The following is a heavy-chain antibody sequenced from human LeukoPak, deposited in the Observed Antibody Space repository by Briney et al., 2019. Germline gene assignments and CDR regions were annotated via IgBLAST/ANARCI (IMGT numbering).Heavy chain of an antibody. Sequence: GGSLRLSCAASGFTFSSYAMSWVRQAPGKGLEWVSAISGSGGSTYYADSVKGRFTISRDSSKNTLYLQMNSLRAEDTAVYYCANLDRAGYRDYWGQGTLVTVSS. CDR1: GFTFSSYA. V-gene: IGHV3-23*01. CDR3: ANLDRAGYRDY. CDR2: ISGSGGST. J-gene: IGHJ4*02. D-gene: IGHD2-15*01.